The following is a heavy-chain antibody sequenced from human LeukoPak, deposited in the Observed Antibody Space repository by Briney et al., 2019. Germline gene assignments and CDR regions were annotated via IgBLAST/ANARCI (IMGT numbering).Heavy chain of an antibody. V-gene: IGHV3-49*03. CDR1: GFTFGDYA. J-gene: IGHJ5*02. CDR3: SYSSGWYWFDP. Sequence: GGFLRLSCTASGFTFGDYAMSWFRQAPGKGLEWVGFIRSKAYGGTTEYAASVKGRFTISRDDSKSIAYLQMNSLKTEDTAVYYCSYSSGWYWFDPWGQGTLVTVSS. D-gene: IGHD6-19*01. CDR2: IRSKAYGGTT.